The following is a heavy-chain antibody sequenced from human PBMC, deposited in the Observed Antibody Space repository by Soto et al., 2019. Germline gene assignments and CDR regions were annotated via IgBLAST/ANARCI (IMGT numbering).Heavy chain of an antibody. V-gene: IGHV4-39*01. CDR1: GGSISSSSYY. CDR3: ARQAYYYGSGSYFRPFYYYYGMDV. J-gene: IGHJ6*02. D-gene: IGHD3-10*01. Sequence: SETLSLTCSVSGGSISSSSYYWGWIRQRPGKGLEWIGSIYYSGSTYYNPSLKSRVTISVDTSKNQFSLKLSSVTAADTAVYYCARQAYYYGSGSYFRPFYYYYGMDVWGQGTTVTVSS. CDR2: IYYSGST.